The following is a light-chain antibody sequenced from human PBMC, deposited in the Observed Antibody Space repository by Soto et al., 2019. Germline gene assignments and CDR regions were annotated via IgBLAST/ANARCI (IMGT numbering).Light chain of an antibody. CDR1: QSISSW. CDR3: HNYNSF. Sequence: DIQMTQSPSTLSASVGDRVTITCRASQSISSWLAWYQQKPGKAPKLLIYDASSLESGVPSRFSGSGSGTESTPTISSLQPDDFATYNGHNYNSFFGPGTKVDTK. CDR2: DAS. J-gene: IGKJ3*01. V-gene: IGKV1-5*01.